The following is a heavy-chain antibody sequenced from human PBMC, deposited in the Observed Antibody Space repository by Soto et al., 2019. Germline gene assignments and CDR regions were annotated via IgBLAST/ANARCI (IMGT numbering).Heavy chain of an antibody. V-gene: IGHV4-59*01. D-gene: IGHD1-7*01. CDR2: IYYSGST. CDR1: GGSIISYY. CDR3: ARGSRALYNWNYNYFDY. Sequence: SETLSLTCSVSGGSIISYYWSWSRQPPGKGLEWIGYIYYSGSTNYNPSLKSRVTISVDTSKNQFSLKLSSVTAADTAVYYCARGSRALYNWNYNYFDYWGQGTLVTVSS. J-gene: IGHJ4*02.